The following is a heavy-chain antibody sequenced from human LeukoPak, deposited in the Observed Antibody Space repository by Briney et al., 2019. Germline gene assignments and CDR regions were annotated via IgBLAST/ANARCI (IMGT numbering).Heavy chain of an antibody. Sequence: PGGSLRLSCAASGFTFSIYAMTWVRQAPGKGLEWVSAISHNGVNTYYAASVKGRFTISRDNSKNSLYLQMNSLRAEDTALYYCAKGGTYNWFDPWGQGTLVTVSS. J-gene: IGHJ5*02. CDR2: ISHNGVNT. V-gene: IGHV3-23*01. CDR3: AKGGTYNWFDP. CDR1: GFTFSIYA.